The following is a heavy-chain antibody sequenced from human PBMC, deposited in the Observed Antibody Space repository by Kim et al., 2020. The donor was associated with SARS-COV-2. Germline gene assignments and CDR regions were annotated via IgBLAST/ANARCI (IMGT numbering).Heavy chain of an antibody. CDR2: ISWNGVSI. V-gene: IGHV3-9*01. Sequence: GGSMRLSCLTSGFTFNDFAIHWVRQAPGKGLEWVSGISWNGVSIGYADSLRGRFIISRDNAKKSAYLEIDSLRPEDTALYYCEKGHGGSFYYYGLEVWGKGTTVTVSS. CDR1: GFTFNDFA. D-gene: IGHD3-10*01. J-gene: IGHJ6*04. CDR3: EKGHGGSFYYYGLEV.